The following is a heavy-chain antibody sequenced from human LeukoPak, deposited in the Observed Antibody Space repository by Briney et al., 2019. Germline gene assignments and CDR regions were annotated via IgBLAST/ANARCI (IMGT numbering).Heavy chain of an antibody. V-gene: IGHV3-21*01. CDR2: ISSSSSYI. CDR3: ATGEGVEMATIRPPDFDY. D-gene: IGHD5-24*01. CDR1: GFTFSSYS. J-gene: IGHJ4*02. Sequence: PGGSLRLSCAASGFTFSSYSMNWVRQAPGKGLEWVSSISSSSSYIYYADSVKGRFTISRDNAKNSLYLQMNSLRAEDTAVYYCATGEGVEMATIRPPDFDYWGQGTLVTVSS.